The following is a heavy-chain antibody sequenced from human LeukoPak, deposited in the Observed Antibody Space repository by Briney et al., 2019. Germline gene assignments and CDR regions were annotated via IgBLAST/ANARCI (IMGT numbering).Heavy chain of an antibody. CDR2: FGTRHTHI. D-gene: IGHD2-21*02. J-gene: IGHJ6*02. Sequence: GGSLRLSCVGSGLNFNTYDLTWVRQAPGRGLEWVALFGTRHTHIFYADSVEGRFAISRDNSKNTVYLQMNSLRVEDAAVYYCAARLPLYGMDVWGQGTTVTVSS. V-gene: IGHV3-23*01. CDR1: GLNFNTYD. CDR3: AARLPLYGMDV.